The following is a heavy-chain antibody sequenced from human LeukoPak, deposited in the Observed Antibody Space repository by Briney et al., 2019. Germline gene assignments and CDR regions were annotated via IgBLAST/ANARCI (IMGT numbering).Heavy chain of an antibody. CDR1: GGSISSSNYF. Sequence: SETLSLTCTVSGGSISSSNYFWGWIRQSLGKGLEWIGNIYYSGTTYYNPSLESRVTISVDTSKNQFSLKLSSVTAADTAVYYCARLLGQGYCSSTSCHGAFDPWGQGTLVTVSS. CDR2: IYYSGTT. CDR3: ARLLGQGYCSSTSCHGAFDP. V-gene: IGHV4-39*01. D-gene: IGHD2-2*01. J-gene: IGHJ5*02.